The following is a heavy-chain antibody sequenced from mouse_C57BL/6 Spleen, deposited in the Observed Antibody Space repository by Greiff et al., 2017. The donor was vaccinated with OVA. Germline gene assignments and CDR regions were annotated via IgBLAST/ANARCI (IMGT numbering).Heavy chain of an antibody. Sequence: VKLVESGAELVKPGASVKISCKASGYAFSSYWMNWVKQRPGKGLEWIGQIYPGDGDTNYNGKFKGKATLTADKSSSTAYMQLSSLTSEDSAVYFCARAPYYGSSPGYFDVWGTGTTVTVSS. CDR2: IYPGDGDT. J-gene: IGHJ1*03. D-gene: IGHD1-1*01. CDR1: GYAFSSYW. CDR3: ARAPYYGSSPGYFDV. V-gene: IGHV1-80*01.